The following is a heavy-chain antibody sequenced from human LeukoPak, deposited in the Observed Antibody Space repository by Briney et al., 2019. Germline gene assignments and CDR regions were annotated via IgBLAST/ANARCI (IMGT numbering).Heavy chain of an antibody. V-gene: IGHV1-69*04. Sequence: ASVTVSCKASGGTFSSYAISWVRQAPGQGLEWMGRIIPILGIANYAQKFQGRVTITADKSTSTAYMELSSLRSEDTAVYYCARVEYSSSWFFDYWGQGTLVTVSS. CDR2: IIPILGIA. CDR3: ARVEYSSSWFFDY. J-gene: IGHJ4*02. CDR1: GGTFSSYA. D-gene: IGHD6-13*01.